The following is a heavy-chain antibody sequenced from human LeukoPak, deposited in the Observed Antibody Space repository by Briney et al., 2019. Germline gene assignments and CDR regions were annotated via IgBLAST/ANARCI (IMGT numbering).Heavy chain of an antibody. D-gene: IGHD3-3*01. V-gene: IGHV4-30-2*01. CDR1: GGSISSGGYY. Sequence: SETLSLTCTVSGGSISSGGYYWSWIRQPPGKGLEWIGYIYHSGSTYYNPSLKSRVTISVDRSKNQFSLKLSSVTAADTAVYYCARRDFWSGYWGPYFDYWGQGTLVTVSS. CDR2: IYHSGST. CDR3: ARRDFWSGYWGPYFDY. J-gene: IGHJ4*02.